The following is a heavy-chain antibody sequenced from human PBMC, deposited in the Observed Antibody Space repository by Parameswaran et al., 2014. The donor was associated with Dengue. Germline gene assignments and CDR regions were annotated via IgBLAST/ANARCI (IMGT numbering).Heavy chain of an antibody. Sequence: WVRQAPGQRLEWMGWINAGNGNTKYSQKFQGRVTITGDTSASTAYMELSSLRSEDTAVYYCARDGLRDCLDYWGQGTLVTVSS. D-gene: IGHD5-12*01. CDR2: INAGNGNT. CDR3: ARDGLRDCLDY. J-gene: IGHJ4*02. V-gene: IGHV1-3*01.